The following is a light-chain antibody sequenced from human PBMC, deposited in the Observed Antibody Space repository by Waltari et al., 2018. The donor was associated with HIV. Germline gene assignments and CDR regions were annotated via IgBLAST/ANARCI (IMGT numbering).Light chain of an antibody. Sequence: QSALTQPASVSGSPGQSITISCNGTSSDIGTSDYVSWYQHFPGNAPRLIVYEAKKRPSETSNRFSGSKTDKTATLTISGLQVEDEAIYYCSSYSSTGTLVLFGEGTHLTVV. CDR2: EAK. J-gene: IGLJ2*01. CDR1: SSDIGTSDY. V-gene: IGLV2-14*01. CDR3: SSYSSTGTLVL.